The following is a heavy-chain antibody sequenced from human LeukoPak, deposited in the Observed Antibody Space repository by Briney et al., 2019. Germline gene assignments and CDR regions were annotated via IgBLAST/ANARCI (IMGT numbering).Heavy chain of an antibody. CDR2: IWYDGSNK. Sequence: GRSLRLSCAASGFTFSTYGMHWVRQAPGKGLEWVAVIWYDGSNKYYADSVKGRFTISRDNSKNTLSLQMNSLRAEDTAVYYCARGTPAYSSSWYRVDYWGQGTLVTVSS. V-gene: IGHV3-33*01. D-gene: IGHD6-13*01. J-gene: IGHJ4*02. CDR3: ARGTPAYSSSWYRVDY. CDR1: GFTFSTYG.